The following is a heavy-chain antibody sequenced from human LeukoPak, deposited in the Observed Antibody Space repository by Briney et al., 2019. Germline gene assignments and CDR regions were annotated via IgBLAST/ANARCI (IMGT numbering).Heavy chain of an antibody. CDR1: GYSFTNYW. CDR3: AGARHGDYRWDY. J-gene: IGHJ4*02. CDR2: IHSADSNT. Sequence: EESLKISCKDSGYSFTNYWIGWVRQMPGKGLEWMGIIHSADSNTKYSPSFQGQVTISADKSISTAYLQWSGLEASDTAMNYCAGARHGDYRWDYWGQGTLVTVSS. D-gene: IGHD4-17*01. V-gene: IGHV5-51*01.